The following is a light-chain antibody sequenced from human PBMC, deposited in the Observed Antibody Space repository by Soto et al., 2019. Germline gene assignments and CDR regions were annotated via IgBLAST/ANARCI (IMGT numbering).Light chain of an antibody. CDR2: GAS. CDR1: QSVSSN. CDR3: QQYSNWPFT. Sequence: EIVMTQYPATLSVSPGERATIPCSASQSVSSNLAWYQQKPGQAPRLLIYGASTRATGIPARFSSSGSGTEFTLTISSLQSEDLAVYYCQQYSNWPFTFGGGSKVEIK. J-gene: IGKJ4*01. V-gene: IGKV3-15*01.